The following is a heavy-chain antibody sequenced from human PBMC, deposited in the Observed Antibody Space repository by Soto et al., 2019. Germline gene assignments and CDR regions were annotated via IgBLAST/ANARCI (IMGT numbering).Heavy chain of an antibody. Sequence: PSETLSLTCTVSGGSISSSSYYWGWIRQPPGKGLEWIGSIYYSGSTYYNPSLKSRVTISVDTSKNQFSLKLSSVTAADTAVYYCARDVGFGELAYYYGMDVWGQGTTVTDS. J-gene: IGHJ6*02. CDR1: GGSISSSSYY. V-gene: IGHV4-39*01. CDR2: IYYSGST. D-gene: IGHD3-10*01. CDR3: ARDVGFGELAYYYGMDV.